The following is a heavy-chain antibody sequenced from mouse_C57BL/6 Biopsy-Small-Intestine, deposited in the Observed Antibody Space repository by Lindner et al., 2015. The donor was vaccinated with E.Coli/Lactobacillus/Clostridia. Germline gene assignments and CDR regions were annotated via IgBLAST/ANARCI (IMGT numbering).Heavy chain of an antibody. J-gene: IGHJ4*01. CDR3: ARPHYYAMDY. CDR2: MSSGSSTI. V-gene: IGHV5-17*01. CDR1: GFTFSDYG. Sequence: VQLQESGGGLVKPGGSLKLSCAASGFTFSDYGMHWVRQAPEKGLEWVAYMSSGSSTIYYADTVKGRFTISRDNAKNTLFLQMTSLRSEDTAVYYCARPHYYAMDYWGQGTSVTVSS.